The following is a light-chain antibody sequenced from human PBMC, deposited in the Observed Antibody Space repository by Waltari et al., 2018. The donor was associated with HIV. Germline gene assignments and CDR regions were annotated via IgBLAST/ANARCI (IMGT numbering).Light chain of an antibody. CDR1: QSISSN. J-gene: IGKJ1*01. CDR3: QQYNDWPPRT. Sequence: EIVMTQSPASLSVSPGERVTLSCTASQSISSNLAWYQQKPGQAPRHLIYGSSTRAAGIPARFSGSGSGTDDTLTIASLQSEDFAVDYCQQYNDWPPRTFGQGTKVEIK. CDR2: GSS. V-gene: IGKV3-15*01.